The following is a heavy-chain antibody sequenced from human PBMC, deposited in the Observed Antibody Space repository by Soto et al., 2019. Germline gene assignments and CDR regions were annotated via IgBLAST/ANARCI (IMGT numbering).Heavy chain of an antibody. V-gene: IGHV4-4*07. Sequence: QVHLQESGPGLVKPSETLSLTCSVSGGTISGYYWTWIRQPAGKGLEWIGRIYSSGNTKYNPSLQSRVTMSLDTSNNQFSLRLTSVTAADTAVYYCARGYRFSDWFDPRGQGTLVTVSS. D-gene: IGHD3-3*01. J-gene: IGHJ5*02. CDR3: ARGYRFSDWFDP. CDR1: GGTISGYY. CDR2: IYSSGNT.